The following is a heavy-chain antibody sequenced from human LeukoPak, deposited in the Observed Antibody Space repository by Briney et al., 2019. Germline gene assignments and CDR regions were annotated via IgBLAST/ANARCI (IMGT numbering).Heavy chain of an antibody. Sequence: PGGSLRLSCAASGFIFSQYSMNWVRQAPGKGLEWVSHIRSSSETFYADSVKGRFTISRDNSKNTLCLQMNSLRAEDTAVYYCARGLEDIVATTYFDYWGQGTLVTVSS. V-gene: IGHV3-48*01. CDR3: ARGLEDIVATTYFDY. CDR2: IRSSSET. D-gene: IGHD5-12*01. J-gene: IGHJ4*02. CDR1: GFIFSQYS.